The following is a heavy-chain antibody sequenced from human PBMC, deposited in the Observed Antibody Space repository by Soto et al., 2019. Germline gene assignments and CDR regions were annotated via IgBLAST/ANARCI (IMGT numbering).Heavy chain of an antibody. Sequence: QVQLVQSVAEVKKPGSSVKVSCKASGGTFSSYAISWVRQAPGQGLEWMGGIIPVFGTANYAQKFQGRATIXAXESTSTAYMELSSLRAEDTAVYYCARGGRRGWYFDLWGRGTLVTVSS. CDR3: ARGGRRGWYFDL. CDR1: GGTFSSYA. CDR2: IIPVFGTA. V-gene: IGHV1-69*12. D-gene: IGHD3-10*01. J-gene: IGHJ2*01.